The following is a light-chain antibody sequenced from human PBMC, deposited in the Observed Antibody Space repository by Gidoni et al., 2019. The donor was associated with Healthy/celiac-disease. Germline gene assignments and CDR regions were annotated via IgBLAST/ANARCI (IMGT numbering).Light chain of an antibody. CDR2: AAS. J-gene: IGKJ1*01. CDR3: QQSYSTPRT. V-gene: IGKV1-39*01. CDR1: QSISSY. Sequence: DNQMTQSPYSRSASVGDRVTITCRASQSISSYLNWYQQKPGKAPKLLIYAASSLQSGVPSRFSVSGSGTDFTLTISSLQPEDFATYYCQQSYSTPRTFGQGTKVEIK.